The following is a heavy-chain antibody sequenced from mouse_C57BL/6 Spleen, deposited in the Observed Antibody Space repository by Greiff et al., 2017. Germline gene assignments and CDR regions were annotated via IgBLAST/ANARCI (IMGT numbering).Heavy chain of an antibody. CDR1: GYSFTGYY. J-gene: IGHJ4*01. Sequence: EVKLQESGPELVKPGASVKISCKASGYSFTGYYMNWVKQSPEKSLEWIGEINPSTGGTTYNQKFKAKATLTVDKSSSTAYMQLKSLTSEDSAVYYCARRRNLLELFGAMDYWGQGTSVTVSS. CDR2: INPSTGGT. CDR3: ARRRNLLELFGAMDY. D-gene: IGHD2-10*01. V-gene: IGHV1-42*01.